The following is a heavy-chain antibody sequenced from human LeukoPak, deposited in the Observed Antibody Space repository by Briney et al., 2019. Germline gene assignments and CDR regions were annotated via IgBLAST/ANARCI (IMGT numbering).Heavy chain of an antibody. CDR3: ASRPTVTTFKPYYYYYMDV. V-gene: IGHV1-69*06. J-gene: IGHJ6*03. Sequence: SVKVSCKASGGTFSSYAISWVRQAPGQGLEWMGGIIPIFGTANYAQKFQGRVTITADKSTSTAYMELSSLRSEDTAVYYCASRPTVTTFKPYYYYYMDVWGKGTTVTVSS. CDR2: IIPIFGTA. CDR1: GGTFSSYA. D-gene: IGHD4-17*01.